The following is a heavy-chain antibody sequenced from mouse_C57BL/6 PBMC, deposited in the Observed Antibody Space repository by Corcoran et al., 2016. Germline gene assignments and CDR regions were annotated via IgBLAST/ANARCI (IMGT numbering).Heavy chain of an antibody. CDR2: INPNNGGT. Sequence: EVQLQQSGPERVKPGASVKIPCKASGYTFADYNMDWVKQSHGKSLEWIGDINPNNGGTIYNQKFKGKATLTVDKSSSTAYMELRSLTSEDTAVYYCARVYYDYDWFAYWGQGTLVTVSA. J-gene: IGHJ3*01. CDR1: GYTFADYN. V-gene: IGHV1-18*01. D-gene: IGHD2-4*01. CDR3: ARVYYDYDWFAY.